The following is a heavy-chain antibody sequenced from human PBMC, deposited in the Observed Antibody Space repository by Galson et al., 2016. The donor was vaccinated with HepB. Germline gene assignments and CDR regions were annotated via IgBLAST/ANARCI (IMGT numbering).Heavy chain of an antibody. J-gene: IGHJ6*03. Sequence: SLRLSCAASGFTFDSYTMNWVRQAPGRGLEWVSAISRTGETTYYAESVKGRVTISRDNSNSTLYLQMNSLRADDTAVDYCAKVEETAATYYYYIDVWGKGTTVTVSS. D-gene: IGHD2-2*01. CDR2: ISRTGETT. CDR1: GFTFDSYT. CDR3: AKVEETAATYYYYIDV. V-gene: IGHV3-23*01.